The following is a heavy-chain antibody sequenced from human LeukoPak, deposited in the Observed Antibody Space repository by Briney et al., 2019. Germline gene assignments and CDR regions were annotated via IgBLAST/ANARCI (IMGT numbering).Heavy chain of an antibody. CDR2: ISAYNGNT. D-gene: IGHD3-9*01. J-gene: IGHJ4*02. Sequence: ASVKVSCKASGYTFTSYGISWVRQAPGQGLEWMGWISAYNGNTNYAQKLQGRVTMTTDTSTSTAYMELRSLRSEDTAVYYCARGKLRYFDWPTGDFDYWGQGTLVTVSS. V-gene: IGHV1-18*01. CDR3: ARGKLRYFDWPTGDFDY. CDR1: GYTFTSYG.